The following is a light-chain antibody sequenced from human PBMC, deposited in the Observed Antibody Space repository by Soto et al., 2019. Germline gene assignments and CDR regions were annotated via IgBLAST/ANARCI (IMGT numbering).Light chain of an antibody. Sequence: SYELAQPPSVSVAPGQTARITCGGNNIGSKSVHWYQQKPGQAPVLVVDDDSDRPSGIPERFSGSNPENTANLTISRVEAGDEADYFCHVWDSSSAHVFGTGTKVTVL. V-gene: IGLV3-21*02. CDR1: NIGSKS. J-gene: IGLJ1*01. CDR2: DDS. CDR3: HVWDSSSAHV.